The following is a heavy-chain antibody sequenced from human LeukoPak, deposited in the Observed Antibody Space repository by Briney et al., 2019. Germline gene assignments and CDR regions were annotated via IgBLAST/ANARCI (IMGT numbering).Heavy chain of an antibody. CDR1: GGSISSYY. CDR3: ARVGDLFGAHRVRGLPPDYYYMDV. J-gene: IGHJ6*03. CDR2: IETSGNT. V-gene: IGHV4-4*07. Sequence: PSETLSLTCTVSGGSISSYYWSWIRQPAGKGLEWIGRIETSGNTNYKPSLKSRVTMSVDTSKDQFSLKLSSVTAADTAVYYCARVGDLFGAHRVRGLPPDYYYMDVWGKGTTVTVSS. D-gene: IGHD3-10*01.